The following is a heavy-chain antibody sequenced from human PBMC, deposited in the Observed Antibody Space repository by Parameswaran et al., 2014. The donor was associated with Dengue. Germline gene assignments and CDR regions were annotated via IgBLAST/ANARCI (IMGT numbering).Heavy chain of an antibody. D-gene: IGHD5-12*01. J-gene: IGHJ5*01. V-gene: IGHV3-9*01. Sequence: PAPGKGLEWVSGINWNDNIVGYADSVKGRFTISRDNVKKSLYLQMSSLRHEDTALYYCAKAAGDSGYDFDSWGQGTLVTVSS. CDR2: INWNDNIV. CDR3: AKAAGDSGYDFDS.